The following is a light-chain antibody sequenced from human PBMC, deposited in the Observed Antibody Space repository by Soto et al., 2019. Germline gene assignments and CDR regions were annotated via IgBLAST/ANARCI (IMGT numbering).Light chain of an antibody. CDR3: QSYDSSLTEV. Sequence: QAVVTQPPSVSGAPGQRVTISCTGTSSNIGADYHVQWYQQVPGAAPKLLIFDNNNRPSGVPDRFSASKSGTSAYLAISGLQAEDEADYYCQSYDSSLTEVFGTGTKLTVL. J-gene: IGLJ1*01. V-gene: IGLV1-40*01. CDR2: DNN. CDR1: SSNIGADYH.